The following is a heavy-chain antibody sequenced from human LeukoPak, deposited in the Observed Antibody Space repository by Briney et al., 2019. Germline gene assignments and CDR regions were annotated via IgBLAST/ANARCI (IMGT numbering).Heavy chain of an antibody. CDR1: GFTFNSYG. D-gene: IGHD4-17*01. J-gene: IGHJ1*01. Sequence: GRSLRLSCAASGFTFNSYGMHWVRQAPGKGLEWVAVIWYDGSNKYYADSVKGRFTISRDNSKNTLYLQMNSLRAEDTAVYYCARADYGDYGEYFQHWGQGTLVTVSS. CDR2: IWYDGSNK. CDR3: ARADYGDYGEYFQH. V-gene: IGHV3-33*01.